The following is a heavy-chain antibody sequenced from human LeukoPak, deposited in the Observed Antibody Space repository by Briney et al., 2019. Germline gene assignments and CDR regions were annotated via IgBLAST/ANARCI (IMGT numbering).Heavy chain of an antibody. CDR1: GYTFTSYY. V-gene: IGHV1-46*01. CDR2: INPSGGST. CDR3: ARDFEWGVNHYYYYGMDV. Sequence: ASVKVSCTASGYTFTSYYMHWARQAPGQGLEWMGIINPSGGSTSYAQKFQGRVTMTRDTSTSTVYMELSSLRSEDTAVYYCARDFEWGVNHYYYYGMDVWGQGTTVTVSS. D-gene: IGHD3-3*01. J-gene: IGHJ6*02.